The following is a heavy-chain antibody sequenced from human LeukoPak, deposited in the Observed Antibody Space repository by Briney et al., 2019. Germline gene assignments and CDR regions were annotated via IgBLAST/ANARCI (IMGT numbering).Heavy chain of an antibody. Sequence: ASVKVSCKASGYTFTSYDINWVRQATGQGLEWMGWMNPNSGNTGYAQKFQGRVTMTRNTSISTAYMELRSLRSDDTAMYYCARQSTGSYYSPIDYWGQGTLVTVSS. CDR2: MNPNSGNT. D-gene: IGHD1-26*01. J-gene: IGHJ4*02. V-gene: IGHV1-8*01. CDR3: ARQSTGSYYSPIDY. CDR1: GYTFTSYD.